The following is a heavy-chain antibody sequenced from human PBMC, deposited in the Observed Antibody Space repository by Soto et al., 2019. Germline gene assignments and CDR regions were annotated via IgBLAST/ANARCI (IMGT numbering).Heavy chain of an antibody. CDR2: TYYRSKWYN. Sequence: SQTLSLTCAISGDSVSSNSAAWNWIRQSPSRGLEWLGRTYYRSKWYNDYAVSVKSRITINPDTSKNQFSLQLNSVTPEDTAVYYCARDQKFSRIAARLFDYWGQGTLVTVSS. CDR3: ARDQKFSRIAARLFDY. V-gene: IGHV6-1*01. D-gene: IGHD6-6*01. CDR1: GDSVSSNSAA. J-gene: IGHJ4*02.